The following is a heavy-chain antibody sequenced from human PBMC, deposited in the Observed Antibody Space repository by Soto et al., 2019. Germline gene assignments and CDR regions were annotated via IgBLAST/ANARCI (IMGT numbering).Heavy chain of an antibody. J-gene: IGHJ6*02. D-gene: IGHD2-2*02. CDR1: GFTFSTYS. Sequence: ASVKVSCVGSGFTFSTYSINWVRQAPGKGLEWVSSISSRSDIYYADSVKGRFTISRDNAKNSVSLQMNSLRAEDTAVYYCAREYTAWPLAYGLDVWGQGTTVTVSS. CDR2: ISSRSDI. CDR3: AREYTAWPLAYGLDV. V-gene: IGHV3-21*01.